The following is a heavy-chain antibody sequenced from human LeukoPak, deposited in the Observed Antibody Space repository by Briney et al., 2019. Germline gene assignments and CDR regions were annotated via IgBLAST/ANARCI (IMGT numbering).Heavy chain of an antibody. V-gene: IGHV4-59*01. CDR2: IYYSGST. CDR1: GGSISSYY. Sequence: SETLSLTCTVSGGSISSYYWSWIRQPPGKGLEWIGYIYYSGSTNYNPSLKSRVTISVDTSKNQFSLNLSSVTAADTAVYYCARERVSGSYQPQYFDYWGQGTLVTVSS. J-gene: IGHJ4*02. CDR3: ARERVSGSYQPQYFDY. D-gene: IGHD1-26*01.